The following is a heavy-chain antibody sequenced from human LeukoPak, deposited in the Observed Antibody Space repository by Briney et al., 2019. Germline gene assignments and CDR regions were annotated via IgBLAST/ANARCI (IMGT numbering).Heavy chain of an antibody. V-gene: IGHV4-59*04. Sequence: AETLSLTCAVSGGSFSGYYWTWIRQPPGKGLEWIGSIYYSGTTYYSPSLKSRVTISVDTSKNQFSLKLSSVTAADTAVYYCATSDAYARLDYWGQGTLVTVSS. CDR1: GGSFSGYY. CDR3: ATSDAYARLDY. J-gene: IGHJ4*02. CDR2: IYYSGTT. D-gene: IGHD5-24*01.